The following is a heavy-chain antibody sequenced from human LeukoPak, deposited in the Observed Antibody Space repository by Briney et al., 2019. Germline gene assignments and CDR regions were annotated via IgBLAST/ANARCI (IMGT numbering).Heavy chain of an antibody. V-gene: IGHV3-30*02. D-gene: IGHD2-15*01. J-gene: IGHJ6*03. CDR2: IWSDGSNK. CDR3: AREVAATYYYYYYYMDV. CDR1: GFTFSSYG. Sequence: GGSLRLSCAASGFTFSSYGMHWVRQAPGKGLEWVAIIWSDGSNKYYADSVKGRFTISRDNSKNTLYLQMNSLRAEDTAVYYCAREVAATYYYYYYYMDVWGKGTTVTVSS.